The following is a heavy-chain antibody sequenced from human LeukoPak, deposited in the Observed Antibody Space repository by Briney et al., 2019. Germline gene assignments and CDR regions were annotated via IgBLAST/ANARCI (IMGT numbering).Heavy chain of an antibody. CDR1: GGSITSSSYY. CDR3: ARRPEDTDMVTGAFDI. D-gene: IGHD5-18*01. J-gene: IGHJ3*02. V-gene: IGHV4-39*07. Sequence: SETLSLTCTVSGGSITSSSYYWGWIRQPPGKGLEWIGIIYYSGGTYYNPSLKSRVTISVDTSKNQFSLQLNSVTPEDTAVYYCARRPEDTDMVTGAFDIWGQGTMVTVSS. CDR2: IYYSGGT.